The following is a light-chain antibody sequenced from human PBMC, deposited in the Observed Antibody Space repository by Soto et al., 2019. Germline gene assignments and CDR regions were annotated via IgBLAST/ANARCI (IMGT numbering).Light chain of an antibody. CDR3: QQRSNWPPNT. Sequence: EIVLTQSPATLSLSPGERATLSCRASQSVSSYLAWYQQKPGQAPRLLIYDASNKATGIPARFSRSGSGTQFSLTISSLGPEDFAVYYCQQRSNWPPNTFGQGTRLEIK. J-gene: IGKJ5*01. V-gene: IGKV3-11*01. CDR2: DAS. CDR1: QSVSSY.